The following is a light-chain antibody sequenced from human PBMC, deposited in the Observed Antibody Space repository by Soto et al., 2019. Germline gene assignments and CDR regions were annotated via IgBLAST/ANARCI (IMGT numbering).Light chain of an antibody. V-gene: IGKV3-15*01. CDR2: GAS. CDR3: QKYRSWPRT. J-gene: IGKJ1*01. Sequence: EIVVTHSPATLSVSPLEIATLSFSASQSVDISLASYQQKPGQAPRLLIYGASTRATDMPGTFSGRGSGTEFTLTITSLRPEDFGVYYCQKYRSWPRTFGQGTKVDIK. CDR1: QSVDIS.